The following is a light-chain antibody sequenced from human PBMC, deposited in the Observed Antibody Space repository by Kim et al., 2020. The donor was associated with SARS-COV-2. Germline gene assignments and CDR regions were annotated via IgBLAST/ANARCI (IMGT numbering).Light chain of an antibody. V-gene: IGKV3D-7*01. Sequence: PGERVTLSCRASQSVSSSYLTWYQQKPGQAPRLLIYGASTRATGIQARFSGSGSGTDFTLTISSLQPEDFAVYYCQQDYNLPPWTFGQGTKVDIK. CDR2: GAS. CDR1: QSVSSSY. CDR3: QQDYNLPPWT. J-gene: IGKJ1*01.